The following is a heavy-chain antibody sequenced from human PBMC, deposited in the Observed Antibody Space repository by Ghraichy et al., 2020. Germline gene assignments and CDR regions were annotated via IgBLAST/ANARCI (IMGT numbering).Heavy chain of an antibody. V-gene: IGHV3-7*03. CDR2: INQGGSEK. J-gene: IGHJ4*03. CDR1: GFTFSNYW. CDR3: ARADWGSVDF. Sequence: GGSLRLSCAASGFTFSNYWMSWVRQAPGKGLEWVANINQGGSEKYYVDSVKGRFTISKDNANDSVNLQMNSLRAEDTAVYFCARADWGSVDFWGHGTLVTVSS. D-gene: IGHD7-27*01.